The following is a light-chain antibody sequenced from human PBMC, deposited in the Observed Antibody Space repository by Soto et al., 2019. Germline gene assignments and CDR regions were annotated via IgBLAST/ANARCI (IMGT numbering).Light chain of an antibody. CDR3: SSYAGSNNLV. J-gene: IGLJ1*01. V-gene: IGLV2-8*01. CDR2: EVS. Sequence: QSALTQPPSASGSPGLSVTISCTGTSSDVGGYNYVSWYQQHPGKAPKLMIYEVSKRPSGVPDRFSGSKSGNTASLTVSGLQAEDEADYYCSSYAGSNNLVFGTGTKLTVL. CDR1: SSDVGGYNY.